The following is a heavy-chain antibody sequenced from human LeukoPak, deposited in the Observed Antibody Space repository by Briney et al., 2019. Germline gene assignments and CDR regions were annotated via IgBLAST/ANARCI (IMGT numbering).Heavy chain of an antibody. J-gene: IGHJ4*02. CDR3: ARGRAVAGTVNDY. D-gene: IGHD6-19*01. V-gene: IGHV1-18*01. Sequence: GASVKVSCKASGYTFTSYGISWVRQATGQGLEWMGWISAYNGNTNYAQKVQGRVTMTTDTSTTTVYMELRSLRSDDTAVYYCARGRAVAGTVNDYWGQGTLVTVSS. CDR2: ISAYNGNT. CDR1: GYTFTSYG.